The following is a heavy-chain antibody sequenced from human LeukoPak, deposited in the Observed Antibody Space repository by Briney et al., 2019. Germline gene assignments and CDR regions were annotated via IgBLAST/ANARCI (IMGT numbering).Heavy chain of an antibody. CDR1: GFTFSNAW. V-gene: IGHV3-15*01. CDR2: IKSKTDGGTT. CDR3: TTLYGSGSYEFDY. D-gene: IGHD3-10*01. J-gene: IGHJ4*02. Sequence: GGSLRLSCAASGFTFSNAWMSWVRQAPGKGLEWVGRIKSKTDGGTTDYAAPVKGRFTISRDDSKNTLYLQMNSLKTEDTAVYYCTTLYGSGSYEFDYWGQGTLVTVSS.